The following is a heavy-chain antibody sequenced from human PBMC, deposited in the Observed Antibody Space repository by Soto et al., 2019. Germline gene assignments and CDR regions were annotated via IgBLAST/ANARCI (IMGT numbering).Heavy chain of an antibody. CDR3: ARGTAAAAYWFDP. V-gene: IGHV5-51*01. D-gene: IGHD6-13*01. CDR1: GYSFTSYW. Sequence: GASLKISCKGSGYSFTSYWIGWVRQMPGKGLEWMGIIYPGDSDTRYSPSFQGQVTISADKSISTAYLQWSSLKASDTAMYYCARGTAAAAYWFDPWGQGTLVTVSS. J-gene: IGHJ5*02. CDR2: IYPGDSDT.